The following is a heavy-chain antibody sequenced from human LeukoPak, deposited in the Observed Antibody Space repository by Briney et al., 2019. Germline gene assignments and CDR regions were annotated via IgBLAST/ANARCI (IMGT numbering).Heavy chain of an antibody. CDR1: GGSISSSNW. CDR2: IYHSGST. V-gene: IGHV4-4*02. J-gene: IGHJ3*02. Sequence: PSETLSLTCAVSGGSISSSNWWSWVRQPPGKGLEWIGEIYHSGSTYYNPSLKSRVTISVDTSKNQFSLKLSSVTAADTAVYYCARVLQPGLGLRLGFDIWGQGTMGTVSS. D-gene: IGHD3-16*01. CDR3: ARVLQPGLGLRLGFDI.